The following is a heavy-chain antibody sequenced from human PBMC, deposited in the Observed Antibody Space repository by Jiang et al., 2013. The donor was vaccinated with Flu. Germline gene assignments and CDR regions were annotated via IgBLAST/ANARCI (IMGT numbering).Heavy chain of an antibody. Sequence: SLRLSCAASGFSFSYYGMHWVRQAPGKGLEWVAVISYDGSNKYYADSVKGRFTISRDNSKNTLYLQMNSLRAEDTAVYYCARGAYDFWSGYYTFNITRFDYWGQGTLVTVSS. CDR3: ARGAYDFWSGYYTFNITRFDY. V-gene: IGHV3-30*03. J-gene: IGHJ4*02. D-gene: IGHD3-3*01. CDR2: ISYDGSNK. CDR1: GFSFSYYG.